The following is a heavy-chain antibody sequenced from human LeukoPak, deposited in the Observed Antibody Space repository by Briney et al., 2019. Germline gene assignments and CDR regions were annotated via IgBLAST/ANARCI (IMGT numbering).Heavy chain of an antibody. CDR3: AKDPTAVARLYYFDY. J-gene: IGHJ4*02. CDR1: GFTFSSYA. CDR2: ISGSGGST. Sequence: TGGSLRLSCAASGFTFSSYAMSWVRQAAGKGLEWVSAISGSGGSTYYADSVKGRFTISRDNSKNTLYLQMNSLRAEDTAVYYCAKDPTAVARLYYFDYWGQGTLVTVSS. V-gene: IGHV3-23*01. D-gene: IGHD6-19*01.